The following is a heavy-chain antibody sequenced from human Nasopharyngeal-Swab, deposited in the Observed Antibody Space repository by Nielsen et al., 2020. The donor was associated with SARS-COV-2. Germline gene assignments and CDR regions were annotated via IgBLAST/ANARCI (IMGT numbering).Heavy chain of an antibody. J-gene: IGHJ4*02. Sequence: GGSLRLSCATSGFTFSPYTMTRVRQAPGKGLQWISYITSGNSVQYADSVRGRFTISRDNAKNSLYLQRNSLTAEDTAVYYCARERGGGYGDYWGQGTLVTVSS. V-gene: IGHV3-48*04. CDR3: ARERGGGYGDY. D-gene: IGHD5-12*01. CDR1: GFTFSPYT. CDR2: ITSGNSV.